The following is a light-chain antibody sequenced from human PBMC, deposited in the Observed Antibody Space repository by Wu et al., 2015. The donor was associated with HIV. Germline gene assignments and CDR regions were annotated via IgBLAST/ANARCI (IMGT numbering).Light chain of an antibody. Sequence: SCRARSECSSRHFSLVPTTRNLRPRRPTGSSIYTCIHAGPTGIPDRFSGDGSGTHFTLTISRLEPEDSAVYYCQQYGFSPTTFGPGTKVDLK. CDR2: TCI. J-gene: IGKJ3*01. CDR1: ECSSRH. V-gene: IGKV3-20*01. CDR3: QQYGFSPTT.